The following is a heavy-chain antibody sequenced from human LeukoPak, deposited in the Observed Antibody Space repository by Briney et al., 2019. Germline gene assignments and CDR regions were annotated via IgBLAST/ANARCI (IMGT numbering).Heavy chain of an antibody. D-gene: IGHD3-3*01. CDR2: ISYSGST. J-gene: IGHJ3*02. Sequence: SETLSLTCTVSGGSISSVDYYWSWIRQPPGKGLEWIGYISYSGSTYYSPSLKSRVTLSVDTSKNQFPLKLSSVTAADTAVYYCARDLSGKDAFDIWGQGTMVTVSS. CDR3: ARDLSGKDAFDI. V-gene: IGHV4-30-4*01. CDR1: GGSISSVDYY.